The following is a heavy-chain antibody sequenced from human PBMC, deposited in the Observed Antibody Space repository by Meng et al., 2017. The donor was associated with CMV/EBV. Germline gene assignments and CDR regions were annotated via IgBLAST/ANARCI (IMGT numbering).Heavy chain of an antibody. CDR1: GYTFTSYD. J-gene: IGHJ6*02. Sequence: ASVKVSCKASGYTFTSYDINWVRQATGQGLEWMGWMNHNSGNTGYEQKFQGRVTITRNTSISTTYMELSSLRSEDTAVYYCARGGYGAGVPYGMDVWGQGTTVTVSS. D-gene: IGHD3-10*01. CDR3: ARGGYGAGVPYGMDV. CDR2: MNHNSGNT. V-gene: IGHV1-8*03.